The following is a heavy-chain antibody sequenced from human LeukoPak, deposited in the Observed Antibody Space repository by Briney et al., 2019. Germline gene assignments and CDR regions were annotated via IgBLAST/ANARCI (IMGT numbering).Heavy chain of an antibody. CDR2: ISSNGRYT. V-gene: IGHV3-64*02. D-gene: IGHD5-12*01. Sequence: GGSLRLSCAASGLTFGTYILHWVRQAPGKGLEYVSTISSNGRYTYYAGSVRGRFTISRDNSKNTLYLQMGSLRAEDMAVYYCARGVGNYGYDYFDYWGQGILVTVSS. J-gene: IGHJ4*02. CDR1: GLTFGTYI. CDR3: ARGVGNYGYDYFDY.